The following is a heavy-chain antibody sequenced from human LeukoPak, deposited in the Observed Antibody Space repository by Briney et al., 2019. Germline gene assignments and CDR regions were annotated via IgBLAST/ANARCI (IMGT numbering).Heavy chain of an antibody. CDR2: ISGSGGST. CDR3: AKDPDYDILTGYYDY. D-gene: IGHD3-9*01. CDR1: GFTFSSYA. V-gene: IGHV3-23*01. J-gene: IGHJ4*02. Sequence: GGSLRLSCAASGFTFSSYAMSCVRQAPGKGLEWVSAISGSGGSTYYADSVKGRFTISRDNSKNTLYLQMNSLRAEDTAVYYCAKDPDYDILTGYYDYWGQGTLVTVSS.